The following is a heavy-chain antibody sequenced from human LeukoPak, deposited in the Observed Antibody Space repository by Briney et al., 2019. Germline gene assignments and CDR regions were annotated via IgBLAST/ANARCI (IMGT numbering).Heavy chain of an antibody. CDR2: FSGSGGST. V-gene: IGHV3-23*01. CDR3: AKDPRPDYYGSGYYFDY. CDR1: GFTFSSYA. D-gene: IGHD3-10*01. Sequence: GGSLRLSCAASGFTFSSYAMSWVRQAPGKGLEWVSAFSGSGGSTYYADSVKGRFTISRDNSKNTLYLQMNSLRAEDTAVYYCAKDPRPDYYGSGYYFDYWGQGTLVTVSS. J-gene: IGHJ4*02.